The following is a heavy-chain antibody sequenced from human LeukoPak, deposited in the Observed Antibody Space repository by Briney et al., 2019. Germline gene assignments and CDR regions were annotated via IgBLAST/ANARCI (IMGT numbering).Heavy chain of an antibody. V-gene: IGHV3-23*01. Sequence: GGSLRLSCAASGFTFSTFAMIWVRQPPGKGLEWVSSIFPSGGEIHYADSVRGRFTISRDNSKSTLSLQMNSLRAEDTAVYYCAQAATYYYDSSGSLYDYWGQGTLVTVSS. J-gene: IGHJ4*02. CDR2: IFPSGGEI. D-gene: IGHD3-22*01. CDR1: GFTFSTFA. CDR3: AQAATYYYDSSGSLYDY.